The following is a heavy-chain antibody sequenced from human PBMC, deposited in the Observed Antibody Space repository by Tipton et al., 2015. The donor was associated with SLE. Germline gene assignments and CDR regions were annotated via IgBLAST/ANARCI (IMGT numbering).Heavy chain of an antibody. J-gene: IGHJ5*02. CDR3: ARQATVATITRAYWFDP. CDR1: GGSISSGGYY. D-gene: IGHD5-12*01. V-gene: IGHV4-61*08. Sequence: LRLSCTVSGGSISSGGYYWSWIRQHPGKGLEWIGSIYYSGSTNYNPSLKSRVTISVDTSKNQFSLKLSSVTAADTAVYYCARQATVATITRAYWFDPWGQGTLVTVSS. CDR2: IYYSGST.